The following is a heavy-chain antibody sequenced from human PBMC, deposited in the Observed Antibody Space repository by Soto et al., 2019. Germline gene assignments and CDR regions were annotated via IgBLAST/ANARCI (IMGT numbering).Heavy chain of an antibody. Sequence: GSLRLSCAASGFTFSTFAMHWVRQAPGKGLEWVAVISSEGHTKYYADSVKGRYTISRDNSRNTLYLEITGLRGDDTAKFFCARAPTSRLDYWGQGTLVTVSS. D-gene: IGHD3-22*01. CDR1: GFTFSTFA. V-gene: IGHV3-30-3*01. J-gene: IGHJ4*02. CDR2: ISSEGHTK. CDR3: ARAPTSRLDY.